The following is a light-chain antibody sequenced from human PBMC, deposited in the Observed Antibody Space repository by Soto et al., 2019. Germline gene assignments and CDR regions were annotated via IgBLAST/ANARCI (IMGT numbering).Light chain of an antibody. J-gene: IGKJ1*01. CDR2: TAS. Sequence: DTQMTQSPTSLSASVGDRDTITCPASQGIRNDLGWYQQKPGKAPKRLIYTASSLQSGVPSRFSGSGSGTEFTLTISSLQPEDFATYYCIKYNSYPRTFGQGTKVDI. CDR1: QGIRND. CDR3: IKYNSYPRT. V-gene: IGKV1-17*01.